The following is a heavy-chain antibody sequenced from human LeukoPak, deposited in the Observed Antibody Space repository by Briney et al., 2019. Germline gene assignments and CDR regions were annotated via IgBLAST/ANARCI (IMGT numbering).Heavy chain of an antibody. J-gene: IGHJ4*02. CDR3: ARASRVGYCSSTSCYAYFDY. CDR1: GGSISSGGYY. CDR2: ISHSGST. V-gene: IGHV4-31*03. D-gene: IGHD2-2*01. Sequence: PSQTLSLTCTVSGGSISSGGYYWSWIRQHPGKGLEWIGYISHSGSTFYNPSLRSRVTISLDTSKNQFSLKLSSVTAADTAVYYCARASRVGYCSSTSCYAYFDYWGQGTLVTVSS.